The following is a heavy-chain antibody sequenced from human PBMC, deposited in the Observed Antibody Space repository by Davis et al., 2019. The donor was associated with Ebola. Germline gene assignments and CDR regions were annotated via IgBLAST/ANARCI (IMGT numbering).Heavy chain of an antibody. V-gene: IGHV4-59*08. Sequence: PSETLSLTCTVSGDSIRSYFWSWIRQPPGKGLELIGYMYHTGTTNYDPSLKSRVTVSIDTSKNQFSLKLTSVTAADTAVYYCASLMALNYGLDVWGQGTTVIVSS. CDR2: MYHTGTT. CDR3: ASLMALNYGLDV. D-gene: IGHD2-8*01. J-gene: IGHJ6*02. CDR1: GDSIRSYF.